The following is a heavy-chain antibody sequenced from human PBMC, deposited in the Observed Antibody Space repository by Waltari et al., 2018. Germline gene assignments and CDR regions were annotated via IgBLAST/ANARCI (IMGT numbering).Heavy chain of an antibody. CDR1: GASISSSNYY. J-gene: IGHJ5*02. CDR2: MFNGGST. D-gene: IGHD4-17*01. CDR3: ARHGYSGGWFDP. V-gene: IGHV4-39*01. Sequence: QLQLQESGPGLVKPSETLSLTCSVSGASISSSNYYWGWIRQPPGKGLEWIGSMFNGGSTDYTPSLKSRVTISVDTSKNQFSLRLNSVTAADTAIYYCARHGYSGGWFDPWGQGTLVTVSS.